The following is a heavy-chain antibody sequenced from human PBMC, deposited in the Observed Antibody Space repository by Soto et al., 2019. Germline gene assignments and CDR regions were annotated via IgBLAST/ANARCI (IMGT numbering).Heavy chain of an antibody. D-gene: IGHD3-16*02. CDR3: VRERIMITFGGVIVTEGAYYYYMDV. V-gene: IGHV3-48*01. J-gene: IGHJ6*03. CDR1: GFTFSSYS. Sequence: GGSLRLSCAASGFTFSSYSMNWVRQAPGKGLEWVSYISSSSSTIYYADFVKGRFTISRDNAKNSLYLQMNSLRAEDTAVYYCVRERIMITFGGVIVTEGAYYYYMDVWGKGTTVTVSS. CDR2: ISSSSSTI.